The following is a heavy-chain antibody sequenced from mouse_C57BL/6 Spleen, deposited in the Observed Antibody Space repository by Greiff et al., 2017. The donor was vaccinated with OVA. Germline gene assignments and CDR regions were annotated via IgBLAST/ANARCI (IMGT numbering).Heavy chain of an antibody. D-gene: IGHD1-1*01. CDR2: IDPENGDT. CDR3: TTDYYGSSYAFDY. V-gene: IGHV14-4*01. CDR1: GFNIKDDY. Sequence: VQLQQSGAELVRPGASVKLSCTASGFNIKDDYMHWVKQRPEQGLEWIGWIDPENGDTEYASKFQGKATITADTSSNTAYLQLSSLTSEDTAVYYCTTDYYGSSYAFDYWGQGTTLTVSS. J-gene: IGHJ2*01.